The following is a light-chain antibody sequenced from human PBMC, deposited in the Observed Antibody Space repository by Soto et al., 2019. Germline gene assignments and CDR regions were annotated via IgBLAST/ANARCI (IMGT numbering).Light chain of an antibody. V-gene: IGLV2-14*01. CDR3: SSYKISSPPLYV. Sequence: QSVLTQPASVSGSPGQSITSSCTGTSSDVGGYNYVSWYQQHPGKAPKLMIYDVSNRPSGVSNRFSGSKSGNTASLTISGLQAEDEAYYYCSSYKISSPPLYVFVPGTIVHVL. J-gene: IGLJ1*01. CDR1: SSDVGGYNY. CDR2: DVS.